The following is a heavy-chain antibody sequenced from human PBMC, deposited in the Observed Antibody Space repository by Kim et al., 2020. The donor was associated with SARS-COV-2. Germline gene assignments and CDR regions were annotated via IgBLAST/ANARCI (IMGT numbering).Heavy chain of an antibody. V-gene: IGHV3-11*01. Sequence: RTKNYPNPVKGRFTISRDNAKNSLYLQMNSLRAEDTAVYYCARDRDAFDIWGQGTMVTVSS. CDR2: RTK. J-gene: IGHJ3*02. CDR3: ARDRDAFDI.